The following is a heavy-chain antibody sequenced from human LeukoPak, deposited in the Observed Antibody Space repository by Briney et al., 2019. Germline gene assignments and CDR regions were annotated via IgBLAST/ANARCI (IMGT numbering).Heavy chain of an antibody. CDR3: ARGGIAVAEGDAFDI. Sequence: GASVKVSCKASVYTFTSYGIRWVRQAPGQGLEWMGWISAYNGNTNYAQKLQGRVAMTTDTSTSTAYMELRSLRSDDTAVYYCARGGIAVAEGDAFDIWGQGTMVTVSS. J-gene: IGHJ3*02. D-gene: IGHD6-19*01. CDR2: ISAYNGNT. CDR1: VYTFTSYG. V-gene: IGHV1-18*01.